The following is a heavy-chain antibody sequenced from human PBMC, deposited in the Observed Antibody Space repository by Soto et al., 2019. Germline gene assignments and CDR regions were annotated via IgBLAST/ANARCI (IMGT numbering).Heavy chain of an antibody. V-gene: IGHV3-66*01. CDR2: IYSGGST. CDR1: GFTVSSNY. D-gene: IGHD3-10*01. J-gene: IGHJ4*02. Sequence: GGSLRLSCAASGFTVSSNYMSWVRQAPGKGLEWVSVIYSGGSTYYADSVKGRFTISRDNSKNTLYLQMNSLRAEDTAVYYCAREYYYGSGSFKLDYWGQGTLVTVSS. CDR3: AREYYYGSGSFKLDY.